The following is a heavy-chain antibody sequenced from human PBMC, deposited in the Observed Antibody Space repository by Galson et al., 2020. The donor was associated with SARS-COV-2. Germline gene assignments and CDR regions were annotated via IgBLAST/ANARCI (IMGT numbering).Heavy chain of an antibody. CDR2: ISYDGSNK. CDR1: GFTFSSYA. D-gene: IGHD3-10*01. Sequence: GGSLRLSCAASGFTFSSYAMHWVRQAPGKGLEWVAVISYDGSNKYYADSVKGRFTISRDNSKNTLYLQMNSRRAEDTAVYYCASGDWGVYAEYFQHWGQGTLVTVSS. CDR3: ASGDWGVYAEYFQH. J-gene: IGHJ1*01. V-gene: IGHV3-30*04.